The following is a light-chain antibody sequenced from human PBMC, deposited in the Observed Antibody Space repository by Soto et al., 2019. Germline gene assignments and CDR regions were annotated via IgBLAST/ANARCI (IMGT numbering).Light chain of an antibody. CDR2: EVG. Sequence: QSALTQPPSASGSPGQSVTISCTGTSSDVGGYNYVSWYQQHPGKAPKLMIYEVGERPSGVPNRFSGSKSGNTASLTVSGLQAEDEADYYCSSYAGSNSWVFGGGTKRPS. J-gene: IGLJ3*02. V-gene: IGLV2-8*01. CDR1: SSDVGGYNY. CDR3: SSYAGSNSWV.